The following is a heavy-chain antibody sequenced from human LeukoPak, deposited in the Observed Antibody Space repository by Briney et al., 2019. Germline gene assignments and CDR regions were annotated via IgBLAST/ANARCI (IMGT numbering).Heavy chain of an antibody. Sequence: GGSLRLSCAASGFTFSSYSMNWVRQAPGKGLEWASSISSSSSYIYYADSVKGRFTISRDNAKNSLYLQMNSLRAKDTAVYYCAGLAVAGTTHDYWGQGTLVTVSS. D-gene: IGHD6-19*01. J-gene: IGHJ4*02. CDR1: GFTFSSYS. V-gene: IGHV3-21*01. CDR3: AGLAVAGTTHDY. CDR2: ISSSSSYI.